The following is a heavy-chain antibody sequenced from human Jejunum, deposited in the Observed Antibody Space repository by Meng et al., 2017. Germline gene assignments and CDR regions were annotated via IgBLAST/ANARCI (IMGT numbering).Heavy chain of an antibody. CDR2: IWFDGSNK. V-gene: IGHV3-33*01. CDR1: GFTFSSYG. D-gene: IGHD1-14*01. J-gene: IGHJ4*02. Sequence: QVQLVESGGGVVQPGRSLRLSCAASGFTFSSYGRHWVRQAPGKGLEWVSLIWFDGSNKYYSESVKGRFTISRDNSKNTLYLQMNSLRAEDTAVYYCATTGEDGAGLDYWGQGTLVTVSS. CDR3: ATTGEDGAGLDY.